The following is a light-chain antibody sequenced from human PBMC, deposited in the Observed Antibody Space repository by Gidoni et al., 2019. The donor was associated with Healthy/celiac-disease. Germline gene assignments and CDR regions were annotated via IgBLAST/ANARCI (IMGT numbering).Light chain of an antibody. Sequence: QSVLTQPPSVSGAPGQSVTIPCTGSSSNIGAGYDVHWYPQLPGTGPKLLIYGNSNRPSGVPDRFSGSKSGTSASLAITGLQAEDEADYDCQSYDSSLSGPVVFGGGTKLTVL. CDR3: QSYDSSLSGPVV. J-gene: IGLJ2*01. CDR2: GNS. V-gene: IGLV1-40*01. CDR1: SSNIGAGYD.